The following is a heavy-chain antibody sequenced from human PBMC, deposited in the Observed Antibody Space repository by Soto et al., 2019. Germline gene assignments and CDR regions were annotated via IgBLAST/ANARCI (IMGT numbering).Heavy chain of an antibody. J-gene: IGHJ4*02. D-gene: IGHD3-9*01. V-gene: IGHV3-11*01. CDR2: ISSSGSST. CDR1: GFTFGDYY. Sequence: PGGSLRLSCAASGFTFGDYYMSWIRQAPGKGLEWVSYISSSGSSTYYVDSVRGRFTISRDNAKNSLYLQMDSLGAEDTAVYYCASLVYDILTGDYPLQFDYWGQGTLVTVSS. CDR3: ASLVYDILTGDYPLQFDY.